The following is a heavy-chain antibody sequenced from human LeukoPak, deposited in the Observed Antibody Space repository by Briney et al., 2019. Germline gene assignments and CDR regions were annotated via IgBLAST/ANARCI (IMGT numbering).Heavy chain of an antibody. V-gene: IGHV3-53*01. CDR3: ASYRLGYSPSDF. J-gene: IGHJ4*02. CDR2: IYGGGGT. Sequence: GGALRLACAASGFNVSNNYMHWVRQAPGKGLGWVSVIYGGGGTDYADSVKGRLTISRDTSPNTVYLHMNSVRAEDTAVYYCASYRLGYSPSDFWGQGALVTVSS. D-gene: IGHD5-24*01. CDR1: GFNVSNNY.